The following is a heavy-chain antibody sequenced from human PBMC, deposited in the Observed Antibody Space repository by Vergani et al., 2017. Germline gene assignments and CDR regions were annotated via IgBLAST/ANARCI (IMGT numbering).Heavy chain of an antibody. D-gene: IGHD5-24*01. J-gene: IGHJ6*03. CDR3: GREGEKPPPFYYHYMDV. Sequence: QVQLEQSGPGLVKPSQTLSLTCAISGDSVSSNSAAWNWIRQSPSRGLGWLGRTYYRSKWYHDYSLSVKSRITINPDTSKNQFFLQLNSVTPEDTAVYFCGREGEKPPPFYYHYMDVWGKGTTVTVSS. V-gene: IGHV6-1*01. CDR1: GDSVSSNSAA. CDR2: TYYRSKWYH.